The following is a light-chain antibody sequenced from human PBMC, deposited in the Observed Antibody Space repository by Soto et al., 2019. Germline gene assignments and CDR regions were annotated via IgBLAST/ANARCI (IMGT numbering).Light chain of an antibody. CDR2: GAS. CDR1: QSVSSN. J-gene: IGKJ1*01. CDR3: QQYNNLPRWT. Sequence: EIVMTQSPANLSVSPVEKTTLSCRASQSVSSNLAWYQQKPGQAPRLLIYGASTRATGIPARFSGSGSGTEFTLTISSLQSEDFAVYYCQQYNNLPRWTFGQGAKVAIK. V-gene: IGKV3-15*01.